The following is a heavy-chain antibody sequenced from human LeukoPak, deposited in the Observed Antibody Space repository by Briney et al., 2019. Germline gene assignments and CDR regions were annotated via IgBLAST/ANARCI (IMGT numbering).Heavy chain of an antibody. D-gene: IGHD3-22*01. CDR1: GFTFTSSA. CDR2: IVVGSGNT. Sequence: SVKVPCKASGFTFTSSAMQWVRQARGQRLEWIGWIVVGSGNTNYAQKFQERVTITRDMSTSTAYMELSSLRSEDTAVYYCAATYDSSGYSGYYYYYGMDVWGQGTTVTVPS. CDR3: AATYDSSGYSGYYYYYGMDV. J-gene: IGHJ6*02. V-gene: IGHV1-58*02.